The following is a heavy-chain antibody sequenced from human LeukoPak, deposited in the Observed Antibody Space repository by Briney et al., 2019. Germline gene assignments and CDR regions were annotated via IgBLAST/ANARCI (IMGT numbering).Heavy chain of an antibody. V-gene: IGHV4-39*07. CDR1: GGSISSSSYY. J-gene: IGHJ5*02. CDR3: ARVRPGWQQLVRSHNWFDP. Sequence: SETLSLTCTVSGGSISSSSYYWGWIRQPPGKGLEWIGSIYYSGSTYYNPSLKSRVIISVDTSKNQFSLKLSSVTAADTAVYYCARVRPGWQQLVRSHNWFDPWGQGTLVTVSS. D-gene: IGHD6-13*01. CDR2: IYYSGST.